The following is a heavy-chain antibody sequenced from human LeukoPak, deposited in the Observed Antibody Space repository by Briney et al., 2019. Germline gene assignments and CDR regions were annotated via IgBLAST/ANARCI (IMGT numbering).Heavy chain of an antibody. CDR2: IIVSSGNK. CDR3: AKDIQLSA. CDR1: GFTFSSYS. D-gene: IGHD5-24*01. J-gene: IGHJ3*01. V-gene: IGHV3-21*01. Sequence: GGSLRLSCAASGFTFSSYSMSWVRQAPGKGLEWVSSIIVSSGNKYYADPVKGRFTISRDNAKNSLYLQMNSLRAEDTAVYYCAKDIQLSAWGLGTMVTVSS.